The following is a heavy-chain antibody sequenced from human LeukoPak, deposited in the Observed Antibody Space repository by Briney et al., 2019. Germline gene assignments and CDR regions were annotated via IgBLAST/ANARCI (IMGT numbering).Heavy chain of an antibody. CDR3: ARDSSSWYYFDY. CDR1: GFTFSSYG. J-gene: IGHJ4*02. Sequence: GGSLRLSCAASGFTFSSYGMHWVCQAPGKGLEWVAVIWYDGSNKYYANSVKGRFTISRDNSKNTLYLQMNSLRAEDTAVYYCARDSSSWYYFDYWGQGTLVTVSS. D-gene: IGHD6-13*01. V-gene: IGHV3-33*01. CDR2: IWYDGSNK.